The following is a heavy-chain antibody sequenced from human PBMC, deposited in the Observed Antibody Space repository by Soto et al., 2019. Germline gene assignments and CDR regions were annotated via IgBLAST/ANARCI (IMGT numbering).Heavy chain of an antibody. Sequence: ASVKVSCKASGYTFTSYGISWVRQAPGQGLEWMGWISAYNGNTNYAQKLQGRVTMTTDTSTSTAYMELRSLRSDDTAVYYCARNTQYSSSSLHFDYWGQGTLVTVSS. CDR2: ISAYNGNT. J-gene: IGHJ4*02. V-gene: IGHV1-18*04. CDR3: ARNTQYSSSSLHFDY. D-gene: IGHD6-6*01. CDR1: GYTFTSYG.